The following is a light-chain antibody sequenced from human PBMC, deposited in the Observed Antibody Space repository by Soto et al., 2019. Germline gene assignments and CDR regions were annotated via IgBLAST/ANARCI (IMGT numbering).Light chain of an antibody. CDR3: MQALQTPLT. CDR2: LGS. CDR1: QSPLHSNGYNY. V-gene: IGKV2-28*01. J-gene: IGKJ4*01. Sequence: DIVMTQSPLSLPVTPGEPSSISCRSSQSPLHSNGYNYLDWYLQKPGQSPQXLIYLGSNRASGVPDRFSGSGSGTDFTLKISRVEAEDVGVYYCMQALQTPLTFGGGTKVDIK.